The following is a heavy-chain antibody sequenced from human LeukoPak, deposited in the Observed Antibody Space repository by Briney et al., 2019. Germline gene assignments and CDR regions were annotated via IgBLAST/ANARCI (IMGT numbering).Heavy chain of an antibody. CDR1: GFTFSSYG. D-gene: IGHD1-14*01. J-gene: IGHJ6*02. CDR3: ARDGALPEEGMESYYYYGMDV. Sequence: GRSLRLSCAASGFTFSSYGVHWVRQAPGKGLEWVAVISYDGTNKYYADSVKGRFTISRDNSKNTLYLQMNSLRAEDTAVYYCARDGALPEEGMESYYYYGMDVWGQGTTVTVSS. CDR2: ISYDGTNK. V-gene: IGHV3-30*03.